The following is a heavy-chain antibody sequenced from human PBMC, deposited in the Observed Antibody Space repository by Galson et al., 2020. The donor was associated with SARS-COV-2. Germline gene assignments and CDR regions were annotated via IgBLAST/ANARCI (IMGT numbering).Heavy chain of an antibody. Sequence: TGGSLRLSCAASGFTFSSYGMHWVRQAPGKGLEWVAVISYDGSNKYYADSVKGRFTISRDNSKNTLYLQMNSLRAEDTAVYYCAKILTTVVTLYYYYGMDVWGQGTTVTVSS. CDR3: AKILTTVVTLYYYYGMDV. V-gene: IGHV3-30*18. CDR1: GFTFSSYG. CDR2: ISYDGSNK. D-gene: IGHD4-17*01. J-gene: IGHJ6*02.